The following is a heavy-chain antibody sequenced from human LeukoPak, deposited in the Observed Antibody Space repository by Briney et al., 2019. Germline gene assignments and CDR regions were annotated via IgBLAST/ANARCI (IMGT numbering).Heavy chain of an antibody. CDR2: IYYSGST. V-gene: IGHV4-39*07. CDR1: GGSISSSSYY. CDR3: ARDRLSSSNLFDP. J-gene: IGHJ5*02. D-gene: IGHD6-13*01. Sequence: SETLSLTCTVSGGSISSSSYYWGWIRQPPGKGLEWIGSIYYSGSTYYNPSLKSRVTISVDTSKNQFSLKLSSVTAADTAVYYCARDRLSSSNLFDPWGQGTLVNVYS.